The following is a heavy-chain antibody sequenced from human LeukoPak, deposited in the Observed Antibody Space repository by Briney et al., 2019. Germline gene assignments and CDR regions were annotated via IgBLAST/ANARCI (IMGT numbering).Heavy chain of an antibody. D-gene: IGHD6-13*01. Sequence: SETLSLTCTVSGGSISSYYWSWIRQPAGKGLEWIGRIYTSGSTNYNPSLKSRVTMSVDTSKNQFSLKLSSVTAADTAVYYCARHSPIAAAGWWFDPWGQGTLVTVSS. CDR1: GGSISSYY. CDR3: ARHSPIAAAGWWFDP. J-gene: IGHJ5*02. CDR2: IYTSGST. V-gene: IGHV4-4*07.